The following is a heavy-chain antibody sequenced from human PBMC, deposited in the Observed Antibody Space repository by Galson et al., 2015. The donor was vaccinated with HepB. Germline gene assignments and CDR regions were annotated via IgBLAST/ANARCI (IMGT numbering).Heavy chain of an antibody. CDR2: ISTYDGNT. CDR3: ARVFRNNYYYMDV. V-gene: IGHV1-18*01. D-gene: IGHD3-9*01. J-gene: IGHJ6*03. CDR1: GYTFSNYD. Sequence: SVKVSCKASGYTFSNYDIIWVRQAPGQGLEWMGWISTYDGNTKYAQKLQRRVTMTTDTSTSTAYMELRSLRSDDTAVYYCARVFRNNYYYMDVWGKGTTVTVSS.